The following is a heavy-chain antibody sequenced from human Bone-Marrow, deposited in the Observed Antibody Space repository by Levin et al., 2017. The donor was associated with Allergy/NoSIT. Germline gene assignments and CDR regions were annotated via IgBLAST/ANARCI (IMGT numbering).Heavy chain of an antibody. Sequence: SQTLSLTCAVYGGSFSGYYWSWIRQPPGKGLEWIGEINHSGSTNYNPSLKSRVTISVDTSKNQFSLKLSSVTAADTAVYYCARGEPLVDTSGWYLYYYGMDVWGQGTTVTVSS. V-gene: IGHV4-34*01. CDR1: GGSFSGYY. D-gene: IGHD6-19*01. CDR2: INHSGST. CDR3: ARGEPLVDTSGWYLYYYGMDV. J-gene: IGHJ6*02.